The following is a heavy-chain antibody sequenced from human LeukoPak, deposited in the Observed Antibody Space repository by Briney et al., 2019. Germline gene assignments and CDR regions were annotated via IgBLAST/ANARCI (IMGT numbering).Heavy chain of an antibody. Sequence: GGSLRLSCAASGFTFSSYSMNWVRQAPGKGLEWVSSISSSSYIYYADSVKGRFTISRDNAKNSLYLQMNSLRAEDTAVYYCARGSGYCSGGSCYYLFDYWGQGTLVTVSS. CDR1: GFTFSSYS. CDR2: ISSSSYI. D-gene: IGHD2-15*01. J-gene: IGHJ4*02. V-gene: IGHV3-21*01. CDR3: ARGSGYCSGGSCYYLFDY.